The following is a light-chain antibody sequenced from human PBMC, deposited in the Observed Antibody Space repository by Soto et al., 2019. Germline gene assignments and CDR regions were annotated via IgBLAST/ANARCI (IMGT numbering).Light chain of an antibody. J-gene: IGKJ5*01. CDR3: HT. CDR1: QSVSSN. CDR2: DAS. Sequence: EIVMTQSPASLSVSPGERATLSCRASQSVSSNLAWYQQKPGQAPRLLIYDASNRATGIPARFSGSGPGTEFTLTISSLQPEDVASYYCHTFGQGTRLEIK. V-gene: IGKV3D-15*01.